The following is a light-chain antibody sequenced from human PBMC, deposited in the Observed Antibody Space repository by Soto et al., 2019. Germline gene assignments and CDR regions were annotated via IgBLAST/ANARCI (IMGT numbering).Light chain of an antibody. Sequence: QSALTQPASVSGSPGQSITISCTGTSSEVGGYNYVSWYQQHPGKAPKLMIYDVSNRPSGVSNRFSGSKSGNTASLTISGIQAEDEADYYCSSYSSSSTLVFGGGTQLTVL. CDR2: DVS. J-gene: IGLJ2*01. CDR1: SSEVGGYNY. V-gene: IGLV2-14*01. CDR3: SSYSSSSTLV.